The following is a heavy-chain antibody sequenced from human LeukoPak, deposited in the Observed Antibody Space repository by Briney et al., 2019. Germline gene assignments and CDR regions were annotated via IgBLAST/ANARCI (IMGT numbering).Heavy chain of an antibody. V-gene: IGHV3-30*04. CDR3: ARRGLSYYDILTGYDYFDY. CDR1: GFTFSSYA. CDR2: ISYDGSNK. Sequence: GGSLRLSCAASGFTFSSYAMHWVRQAPGKGLEWVAVISYDGSNKYYADSVKGRFTISRDNSKNTLYLQVNSLRAEDTAVYYCARRGLSYYDILTGYDYFDYWGQGTLVTVSS. J-gene: IGHJ4*02. D-gene: IGHD3-9*01.